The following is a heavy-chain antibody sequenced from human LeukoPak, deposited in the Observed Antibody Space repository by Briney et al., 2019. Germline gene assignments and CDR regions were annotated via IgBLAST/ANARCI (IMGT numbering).Heavy chain of an antibody. CDR3: ARILDSAWGELGY. D-gene: IGHD6-19*01. Sequence: GGSLRLSCAGSGFSFSSYGMHWVRQAPGKGLEWMAFIRSDGSNKYYADSVKGRFTISRDNSKNTLYLQMNSLRAEDTAVYYCARILDSAWGELGYWGQGALVTVSS. V-gene: IGHV3-30*02. CDR1: GFSFSSYG. J-gene: IGHJ4*02. CDR2: IRSDGSNK.